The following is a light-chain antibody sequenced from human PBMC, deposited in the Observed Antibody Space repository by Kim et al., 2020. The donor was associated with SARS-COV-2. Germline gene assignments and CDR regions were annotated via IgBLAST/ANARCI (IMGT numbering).Light chain of an antibody. CDR3: QQYDNWPPLT. V-gene: IGKV3-15*01. CDR1: QSVSSN. CDR2: DSS. Sequence: EIVMTQSPATLSVSPGERATLSCRASQSVSSNLAWYQQKPGQAPRLLIYDSSTRATGIPARFSGSGSGTDFTLTISSLQSEDFALYYCQQYDNWPPLTFGGGTKVDIK. J-gene: IGKJ4*01.